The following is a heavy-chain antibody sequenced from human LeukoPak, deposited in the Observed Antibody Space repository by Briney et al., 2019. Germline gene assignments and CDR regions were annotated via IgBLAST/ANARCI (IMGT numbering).Heavy chain of an antibody. V-gene: IGHV3-11*04. CDR1: GFTFSDYY. Sequence: NPGVSLRLSCAASGFTFSDYYMSWIRQAPGKGLEWVSYIRSSGSTIYYADSVKGRFTISRDNAKNSLYLQMNSLRAEDTAVYYCARVDCSSTSCYEFDYWGQGTLVTVSS. J-gene: IGHJ4*02. CDR2: IRSSGSTI. CDR3: ARVDCSSTSCYEFDY. D-gene: IGHD2-2*01.